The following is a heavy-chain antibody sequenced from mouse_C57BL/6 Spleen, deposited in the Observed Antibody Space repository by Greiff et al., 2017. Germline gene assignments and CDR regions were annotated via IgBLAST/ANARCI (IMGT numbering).Heavy chain of an antibody. Sequence: EVQLQESGAELVRPGASVKLSCTASGFNIKDDYMHWVKQRPEQGLEWIGWIDPENGDPEYASKFQGKATITADISSNTAYLQISSLTSEDTAVYYCTTGVTTWGDYWGQGTSVTVSS. V-gene: IGHV14-4*01. CDR1: GFNIKDDY. CDR2: IDPENGDP. J-gene: IGHJ4*01. CDR3: TTGVTTWGDY. D-gene: IGHD2-2*01.